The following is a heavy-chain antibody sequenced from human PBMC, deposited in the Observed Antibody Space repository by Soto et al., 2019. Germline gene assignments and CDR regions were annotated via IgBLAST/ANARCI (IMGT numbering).Heavy chain of an antibody. V-gene: IGHV1-69*02. D-gene: IGHD2-2*01. J-gene: IGHJ6*03. CDR3: ARGLCSSTSCYDYYYYYYMDV. CDR2: IIPILGIA. CDR1: GGTFSSYT. Sequence: GASVKVSCKASGGTFSSYTISWVRQAPGQGLEWMGRIIPILGIANYAQKFQGRVTITADKSTSTAYMELSSLRSEDTAVYYCARGLCSSTSCYDYYYYYYMDVWGKGTTVTVSS.